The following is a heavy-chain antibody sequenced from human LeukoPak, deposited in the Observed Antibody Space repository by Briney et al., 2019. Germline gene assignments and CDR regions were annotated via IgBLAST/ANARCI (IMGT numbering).Heavy chain of an antibody. V-gene: IGHV4-39*01. CDR3: ASLRERSCYARGFDY. D-gene: IGHD2-15*01. CDR1: GGSISSSSYY. Sequence: SETLSLTCTVSGGSISSSSYYWGWIRQPPGKGLDWIGSIYYSGSTYYNPSLKSRVTISVDTSKNQFSLKLSSVTAADTAVFYCASLRERSCYARGFDYWGQGTLVTVSS. CDR2: IYYSGST. J-gene: IGHJ4*02.